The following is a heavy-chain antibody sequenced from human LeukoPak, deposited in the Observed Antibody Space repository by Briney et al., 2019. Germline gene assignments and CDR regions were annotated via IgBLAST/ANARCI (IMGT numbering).Heavy chain of an antibody. V-gene: IGHV4-59*01. CDR1: GGSISSYY. CDR2: IYYSGST. D-gene: IGHD3-3*01. Sequence: SETLSLTCTVSGGSISSYYWSWIRQPPGKGLEWIGYIYYSGSTNYNPSLKSRVIISVDTSKNQFSLKLSSVTAADTAVYYCARGVGITIFGVVDPVDYFDYWGQGTLVTVSS. CDR3: ARGVGITIFGVVDPVDYFDY. J-gene: IGHJ4*02.